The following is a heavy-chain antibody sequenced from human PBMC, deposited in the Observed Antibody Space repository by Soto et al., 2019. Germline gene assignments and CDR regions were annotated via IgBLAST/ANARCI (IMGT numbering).Heavy chain of an antibody. CDR2: IKQDGSEK. Sequence: PGGSLRLSCAASGFTFSSYWMSWVRQAPGKGLEWVANIKQDGSEKYYVDSVKGRFTISRDNAKNSLYLQMNSLRAEDTAVYYSAGAGGDYYDSSGYPLGYWGQGPLVTVS. V-gene: IGHV3-7*04. CDR3: AGAGGDYYDSSGYPLGY. CDR1: GFTFSSYW. J-gene: IGHJ4*02. D-gene: IGHD3-22*01.